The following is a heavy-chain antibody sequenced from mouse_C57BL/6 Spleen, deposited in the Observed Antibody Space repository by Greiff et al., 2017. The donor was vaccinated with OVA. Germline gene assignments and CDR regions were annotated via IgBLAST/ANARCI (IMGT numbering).Heavy chain of an antibody. J-gene: IGHJ1*03. CDR2: INPSSGNT. CDR3: EKNDYCSSDV. Sequence: VQLVESGAELARPGASVKMSCKASGYTFTSYTMHWVKQRPGQGLEWIGYINPSSGNTKYNQKFKDKATLTADKSSSTAYMQLSSLTSDDSAVYYCEKNDYCSSDVWGTGTTVTVSS. D-gene: IGHD1-1*01. CDR1: GYTFTSYT. V-gene: IGHV1-4*01.